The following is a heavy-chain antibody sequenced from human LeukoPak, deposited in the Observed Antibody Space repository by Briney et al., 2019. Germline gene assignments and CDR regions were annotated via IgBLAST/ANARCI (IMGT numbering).Heavy chain of an antibody. J-gene: IGHJ4*02. CDR2: ISGSGGST. Sequence: PGGSLRLSCAASGFTFSSYAMNWVRQAPGKGLEWVSAISGSGGSTYYADSVKGRFTISRDNSKNTLYLQMNSLRAEDTAVYYCAKDTMLMGVIDYWGQGTLVTVSS. CDR1: GFTFSSYA. CDR3: AKDTMLMGVIDY. D-gene: IGHD2-8*01. V-gene: IGHV3-23*01.